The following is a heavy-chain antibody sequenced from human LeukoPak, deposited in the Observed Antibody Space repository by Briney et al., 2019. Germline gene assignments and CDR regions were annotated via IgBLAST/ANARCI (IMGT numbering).Heavy chain of an antibody. V-gene: IGHV4-59*08. Sequence: SETLSLTCTVSGGSIRSYYWSWTRQPPGKGLEWIGYIYSSGTTIYNPFFKRRVTFSIDAPKNHFSLKLTSVRAADTAVYYCARLYGSGYYDGDFWGQGSLVTVSS. CDR3: ARLYGSGYYDGDF. CDR2: IYSSGTT. J-gene: IGHJ4*02. CDR1: GGSIRSYY. D-gene: IGHD6-25*01.